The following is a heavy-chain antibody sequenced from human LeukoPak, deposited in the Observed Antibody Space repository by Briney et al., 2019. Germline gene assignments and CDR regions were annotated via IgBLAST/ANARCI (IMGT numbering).Heavy chain of an antibody. Sequence: PGGSLRLSCTASGFTFSSYALHWVRQAPGKGLEYVSSISSNGGSMYYADSVRGRFTISRDNSNNTLYLQMGSLSADDMAVYYCARQRLRLGELSSLLDYWGQGSLVTVSS. D-gene: IGHD3-16*02. J-gene: IGHJ4*02. CDR2: ISSNGGSM. CDR3: ARQRLRLGELSSLLDY. CDR1: GFTFSSYA. V-gene: IGHV3-64*02.